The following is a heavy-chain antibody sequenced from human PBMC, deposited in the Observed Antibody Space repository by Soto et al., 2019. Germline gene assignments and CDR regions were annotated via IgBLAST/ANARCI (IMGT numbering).Heavy chain of an antibody. CDR2: IYPGYSDT. V-gene: IGHV5-51*01. CDR1: VYSFTSYW. CDR3: ASPGQLGGNYFDY. D-gene: IGHD6-13*01. Sequence: GYCLKIACKGSVYSFTSYWIGGVRQMPGKGLELMGIIYPGYSDTRYSPSFQGQVTISADKSISTAYLQWSSLKASDTAMYYCASPGQLGGNYFDYWGQGTLVTAPQ. J-gene: IGHJ4*02.